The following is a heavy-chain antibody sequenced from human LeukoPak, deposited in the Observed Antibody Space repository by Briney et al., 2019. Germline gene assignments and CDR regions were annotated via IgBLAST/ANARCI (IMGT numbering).Heavy chain of an antibody. CDR2: ISYDGSNK. Sequence: PGGSLRLSCAASGFTFSSYAMHWVRQAPGKGLERVAVISYDGSNKYYADSVKGRFTISRDNSKNTLYLQMNSLRAEDTAVYYCAREGSYHHPLDYWGQGTLVTVSS. J-gene: IGHJ4*02. V-gene: IGHV3-30*04. CDR1: GFTFSSYA. CDR3: AREGSYHHPLDY.